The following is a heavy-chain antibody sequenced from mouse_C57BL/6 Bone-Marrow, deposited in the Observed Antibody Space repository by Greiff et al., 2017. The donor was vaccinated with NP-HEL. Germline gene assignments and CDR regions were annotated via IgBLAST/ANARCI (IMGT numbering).Heavy chain of an antibody. J-gene: IGHJ4*01. CDR3: ASGGDGYHYAMDY. D-gene: IGHD2-3*01. CDR2: IHPNSGST. CDR1: GYTFSSYW. V-gene: IGHV1-64*01. Sequence: QVQLQQPGAELVKPGASVKLSCKASGYTFSSYWMHWVKQRPGQGLEWIGMIHPNSGSTNYNEKFKSKATLTVDKSSSTAYMQLSSLTSEDSAVYYCASGGDGYHYAMDYWGQGTSVTVSS.